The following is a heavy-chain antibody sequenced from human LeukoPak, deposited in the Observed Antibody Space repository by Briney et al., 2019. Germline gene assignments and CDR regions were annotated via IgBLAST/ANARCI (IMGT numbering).Heavy chain of an antibody. V-gene: IGHV3-23*01. Sequence: GGSLRLSCAASGFTFSTYPMNWVRQAPGKGPEWVSAITFNGGRTFYADSVKGRFTISRDNSRNTLYLQMDSLRAEATALYFCAKDPPHSPFEDWGQGTLVTVSS. D-gene: IGHD2-15*01. CDR2: ITFNGGRT. J-gene: IGHJ4*02. CDR3: AKDPPHSPFED. CDR1: GFTFSTYP.